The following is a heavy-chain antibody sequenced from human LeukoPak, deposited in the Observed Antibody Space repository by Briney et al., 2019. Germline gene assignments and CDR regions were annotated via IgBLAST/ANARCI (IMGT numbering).Heavy chain of an antibody. CDR2: ISSSGSTI. Sequence: GSLRLSYAASGFTFSSYEMNWVRQAPEKGLEWVSYISSSGSTIWYADSVKGRFTISRDNAKNSLYLQMNNLRAEDTAVYYCVRLNWFDPWGQGTLVTVSS. V-gene: IGHV3-48*03. CDR3: VRLNWFDP. CDR1: GFTFSSYE. J-gene: IGHJ5*02.